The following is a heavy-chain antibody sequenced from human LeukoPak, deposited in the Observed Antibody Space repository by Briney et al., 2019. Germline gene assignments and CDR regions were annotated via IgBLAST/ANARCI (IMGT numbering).Heavy chain of an antibody. Sequence: ASVKVSCKASGYTFTSYYMHWVRQAPGQGLEWMGIINPSGGSTSYAQKFQGRVTMTRDTSTSTVYMELSSLRSEDTAVYYCARGGGLRWLQTPCDYWGQGTLVTVSS. CDR2: INPSGGST. J-gene: IGHJ4*02. CDR3: ARGGGLRWLQTPCDY. CDR1: GYTFTSYY. D-gene: IGHD5-24*01. V-gene: IGHV1-46*01.